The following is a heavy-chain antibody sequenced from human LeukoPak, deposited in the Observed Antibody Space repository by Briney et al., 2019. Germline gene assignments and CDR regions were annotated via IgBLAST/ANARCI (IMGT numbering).Heavy chain of an antibody. CDR2: IKPDSGSS. J-gene: IGHJ4*02. Sequence: ASVKVSCNASGYTFTAFYIHWLRQAPGHGPEWMGWIKPDSGSSHYAQKFQGRVTMTRDTSSSSAYMDLTRLKSGDTAVYYCARARVPIAVAGLYYFDYWGQGALVTVSS. CDR3: ARARVPIAVAGLYYFDY. CDR1: GYTFTAFY. D-gene: IGHD6-19*01. V-gene: IGHV1-2*02.